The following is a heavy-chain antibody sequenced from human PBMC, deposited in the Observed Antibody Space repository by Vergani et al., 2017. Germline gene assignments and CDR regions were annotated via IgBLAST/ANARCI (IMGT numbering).Heavy chain of an antibody. CDR3: ARAQGPDSGSFSDY. V-gene: IGHV4-4*02. D-gene: IGHD1-26*01. CDR1: GGSISSSNW. J-gene: IGHJ4*02. Sequence: QVQLQESGPGPVKPSGTLFLTCAVSGGSISSSNWWSWARQPPGKGLEWIGEIYHSGSTNYHPSLKSRVTISVDKSKNQFSLKLSSVTAADTAVYYCARAQGPDSGSFSDYWGQGTLVTVSS. CDR2: IYHSGST.